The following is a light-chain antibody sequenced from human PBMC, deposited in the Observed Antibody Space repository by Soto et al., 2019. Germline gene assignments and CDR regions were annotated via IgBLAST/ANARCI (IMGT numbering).Light chain of an antibody. CDR2: EVI. CDR3: SSYAGSNNYV. Sequence: QSVLTQPPSASGSPGQSVTISCTETSSDVGGYNYVSWYQQHPGKAPKLMIYEVIKRPSGVPDRFSGSKSGDTASLTVSGLQAEDEADYYCSSYAGSNNYVFGTGTKVTVL. CDR1: SSDVGGYNY. J-gene: IGLJ1*01. V-gene: IGLV2-8*01.